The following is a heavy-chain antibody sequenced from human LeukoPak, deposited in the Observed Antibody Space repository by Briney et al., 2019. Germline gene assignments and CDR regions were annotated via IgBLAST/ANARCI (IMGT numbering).Heavy chain of an antibody. CDR1: GYTFTSYG. J-gene: IGHJ4*02. CDR3: ARDTRSYYASALRGGDY. CDR2: ISAYNGNT. D-gene: IGHD1-26*01. Sequence: ASVKVSCKASGYTFTSYGISWVRQAPGQGLEWMGWISAYNGNTNYAQKLQGRVTMTTDTSTSTAYMELRSLRPDDTAVYYCARDTRSYYASALRGGDYWGQGTLVTVSS. V-gene: IGHV1-18*01.